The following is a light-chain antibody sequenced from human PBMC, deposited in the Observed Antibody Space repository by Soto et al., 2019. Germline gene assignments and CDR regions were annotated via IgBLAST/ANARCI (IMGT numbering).Light chain of an antibody. CDR2: DVS. CDR3: SSYTSRNTRV. Sequence: QSALTQPASVSGSPGQSITISCTGASSDAVSYNYISWYQQHPGKAPKLMIYDVSNRPSGVSNRFSGSKSGNTASLTISGLQAEDEADYYCSSYTSRNTRVFGTGTKVTVL. J-gene: IGLJ1*01. CDR1: SSDAVSYNY. V-gene: IGLV2-14*01.